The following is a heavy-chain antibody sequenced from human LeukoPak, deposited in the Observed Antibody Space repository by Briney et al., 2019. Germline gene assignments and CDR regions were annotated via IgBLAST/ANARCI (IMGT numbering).Heavy chain of an antibody. CDR3: ARDDIVVVPAATERTFDY. CDR1: GYTFTSYG. CDR2: ISAYNGNT. V-gene: IGHV1-18*01. D-gene: IGHD2-2*01. Sequence: GASVKVSCKASGYTFTSYGISWVRQAPGQGLEWMGWISAYNGNTNYAQKLQGRVTMTTDTSTSTAYMELRSLRSDDTAVYYCARDDIVVVPAATERTFDYWGQGTLVTVSS. J-gene: IGHJ4*02.